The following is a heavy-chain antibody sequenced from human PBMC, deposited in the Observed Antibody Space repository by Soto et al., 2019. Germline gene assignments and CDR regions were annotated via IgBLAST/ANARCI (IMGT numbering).Heavy chain of an antibody. CDR1: GFTLSGYW. Sequence: GGSLRLSCGASGFTLSGYWMTWVRQAPGKGLEWVANINQDGSEKYYVDSVKGRFTISRDNAKNSLYLQMNSLRPEDTAVYYCARGSNSPVYWGQGTLVTVSS. CDR3: ARGSNSPVY. V-gene: IGHV3-7*03. D-gene: IGHD2-8*01. J-gene: IGHJ4*02. CDR2: INQDGSEK.